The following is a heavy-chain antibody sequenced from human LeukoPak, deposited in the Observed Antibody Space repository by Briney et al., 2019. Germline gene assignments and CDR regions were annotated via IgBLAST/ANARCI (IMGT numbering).Heavy chain of an antibody. CDR3: ARGTRSGSYRHFDY. Sequence: SETLSLTCAVYGGSFSGYYWSWIRQPPGKGLEWIGEINHSGSTNYNPSLKSRVTISVGTSKNQFSLKLSSVTAADTAVYYCARGTRSGSYRHFDYWGQGTLVTVSS. CDR1: GGSFSGYY. V-gene: IGHV4-34*01. J-gene: IGHJ4*02. CDR2: INHSGST. D-gene: IGHD1-26*01.